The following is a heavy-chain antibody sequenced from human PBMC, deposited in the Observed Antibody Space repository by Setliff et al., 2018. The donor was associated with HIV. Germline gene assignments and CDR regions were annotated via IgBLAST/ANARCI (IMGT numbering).Heavy chain of an antibody. D-gene: IGHD5-12*01. CDR2: IIPMFGTT. Sequence: SVKVSCKAPRGTFNRHTISWVRQAPGKGPEWMGGIIPMFGTTKYAQKFQGRLTMTADESTSTAYMELSGLRFEDTALYYCASAPPDIVATNDYWYFDVWGRGTLVTVSS. V-gene: IGHV1-69*13. CDR3: ASAPPDIVATNDYWYFDV. J-gene: IGHJ2*01. CDR1: RGTFNRHT.